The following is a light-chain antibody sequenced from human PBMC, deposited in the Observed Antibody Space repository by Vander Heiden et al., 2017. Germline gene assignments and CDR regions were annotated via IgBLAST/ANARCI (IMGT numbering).Light chain of an antibody. CDR3: QVWDSSSDHVV. V-gene: IGLV3-21*02. CDR1: NIGRKS. Sequence: SSVLPQPPSVSVAPGQTARITCGGNNIGRKSVHWYQQKPGQAPVLVVYDDSDRPSGIPERFSGSNSGNTATLTISRVEAGDEADYYCQVWDSSSDHVVFGGGTKLTVL. J-gene: IGLJ2*01. CDR2: DDS.